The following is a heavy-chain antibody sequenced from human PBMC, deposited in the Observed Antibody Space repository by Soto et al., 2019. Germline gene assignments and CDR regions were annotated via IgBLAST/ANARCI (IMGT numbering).Heavy chain of an antibody. CDR2: IIPIFGTA. Sequence: VASVKVSCKASGGTFSSYAISWVRQAPGQGLEWMGGIIPIFGTANYAQKFQGRVTITADESTSTAYMELSSLRSEDTAVYYCARANIIYGYYYYGMDVWGQGTTVTVSS. CDR1: GGTFSSYA. CDR3: ARANIIYGYYYYGMDV. V-gene: IGHV1-69*13. D-gene: IGHD3-10*01. J-gene: IGHJ6*02.